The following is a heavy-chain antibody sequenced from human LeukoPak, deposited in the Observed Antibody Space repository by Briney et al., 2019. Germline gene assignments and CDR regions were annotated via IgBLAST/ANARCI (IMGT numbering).Heavy chain of an antibody. Sequence: GESLKISCKGSGYSFPTYWIAWVRQLPGKGLAWMGIIYPDEYNIRYSPSFQGQVTISADKSISTACLQWSSLKASDTAMYYCARPPSRGYSSSFEYWGRGTLVTVSS. V-gene: IGHV5-51*01. CDR1: GYSFPTYW. J-gene: IGHJ4*02. D-gene: IGHD2-2*03. CDR2: IYPDEYNI. CDR3: ARPPSRGYSSSFEY.